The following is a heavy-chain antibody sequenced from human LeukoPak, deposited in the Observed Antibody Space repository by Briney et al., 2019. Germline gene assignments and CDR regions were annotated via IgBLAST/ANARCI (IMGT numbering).Heavy chain of an antibody. CDR1: GFTFSSYW. D-gene: IGHD6-13*01. Sequence: GGSLRLSCAASGFTFSSYWMSWVRQAPGKGLEWVANIKQHGSEKYYVDSVKGRFTISRDNAKNSLYLQMNSLRVDDTAVYYCVRDGYSGHTYFDYWGQGTLVTVSS. V-gene: IGHV3-7*01. CDR2: IKQHGSEK. CDR3: VRDGYSGHTYFDY. J-gene: IGHJ4*02.